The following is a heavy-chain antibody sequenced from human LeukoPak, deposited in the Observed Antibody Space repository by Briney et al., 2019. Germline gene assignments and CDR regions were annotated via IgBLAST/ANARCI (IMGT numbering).Heavy chain of an antibody. CDR3: ARVRELIGPGSFDY. Sequence: GGSLRLSCAASGFTFSSYSMNWVRQAPGKGLEWVSSISSSSSYIYYADSVKGRFTISRDNSKNTLYLQMNSLRAEDTPVYYCARVRELIGPGSFDYWGQGTLVTVSS. J-gene: IGHJ4*02. CDR2: ISSSSSYI. D-gene: IGHD1-26*01. CDR1: GFTFSSYS. V-gene: IGHV3-21*04.